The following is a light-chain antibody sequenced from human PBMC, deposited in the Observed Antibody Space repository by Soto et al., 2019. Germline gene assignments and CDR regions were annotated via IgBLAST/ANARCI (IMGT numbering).Light chain of an antibody. CDR3: SSYTSSCTFYHVV. V-gene: IGLV2-18*02. J-gene: IGLJ2*01. CDR2: EVS. Sequence: QSVLTQPPSVSGSPGQSVTISCTGTSSDVGSYNRVSWYQQPPGTAPKLMIYEVSNRPSGVPDRFSGSKSGNTASLTISGLQAEDEADYYCSSYTSSCTFYHVVFGGGTKVTVL. CDR1: SSDVGSYNR.